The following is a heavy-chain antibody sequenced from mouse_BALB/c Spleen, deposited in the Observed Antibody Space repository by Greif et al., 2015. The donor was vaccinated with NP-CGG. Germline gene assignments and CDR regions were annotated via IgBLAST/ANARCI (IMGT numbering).Heavy chain of an antibody. V-gene: IGHV5-6-4*01. Sequence: EVQGVESGGGLVKPGGSLKLSCAASGFTFSSYTMSWVRQTPEKRLEWVATISSGGSYTYYPDSVKGRFTISRDNAKNTLYLQMSSLKSEDTAMYYCTREGTTVVATGGYYYAMDYWGQGTSVTVSS. CDR1: GFTFSSYT. CDR3: TREGTTVVATGGYYYAMDY. D-gene: IGHD1-1*01. CDR2: ISSGGSYT. J-gene: IGHJ4*01.